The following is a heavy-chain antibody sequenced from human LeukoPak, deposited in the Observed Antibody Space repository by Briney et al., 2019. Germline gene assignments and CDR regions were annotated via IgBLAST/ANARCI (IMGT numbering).Heavy chain of an antibody. CDR2: ISAYSGDT. Sequence: ASVKVSCKASGYTFTSYGISWVRQAPGQGLEWMGWISAYSGDTNYAQKFQGRATMTTDTSTSTAYMELSSLRSEDTAVYYCARDTAMVTYYYGMDVWGQGTTVTVSS. D-gene: IGHD5-18*01. CDR3: ARDTAMVTYYYGMDV. J-gene: IGHJ6*02. V-gene: IGHV1-18*01. CDR1: GYTFTSYG.